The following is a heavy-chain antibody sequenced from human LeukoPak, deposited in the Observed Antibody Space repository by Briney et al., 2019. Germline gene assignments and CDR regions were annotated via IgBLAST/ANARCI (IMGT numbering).Heavy chain of an antibody. J-gene: IGHJ4*02. CDR3: ARSAGDFWSGYFRGLWFDY. V-gene: IGHV3-7*01. CDR1: GFTFSSSW. D-gene: IGHD3-3*01. Sequence: GSLRLSCAASGFTFSSSWMSWVRQAPGKGLEWVANIKQDGSEKYYVDSVKGRFTISRDNAKNSLYLQMNSLRAEDTAVYYCARSAGDFWSGYFRGLWFDYWGQGTLVTVSS. CDR2: IKQDGSEK.